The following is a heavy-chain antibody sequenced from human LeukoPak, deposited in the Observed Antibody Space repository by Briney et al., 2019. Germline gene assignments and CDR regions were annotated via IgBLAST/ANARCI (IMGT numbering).Heavy chain of an antibody. CDR3: ARGLRQGSAWSWGPKEKSYQYMDV. CDR2: INPRGST. J-gene: IGHJ6*04. V-gene: IGHV4-34*01. Sequence: PSETLSLTCGVSGGSFSSHYWTWIRQPPGKGLEWIVEINPRGSTNYNPSLESRVTVSADTSRNQLSLSLTSVTAADSAVYFCARGLRQGSAWSWGPKEKSYQYMDVWGTGTTVIVSS. D-gene: IGHD6-19*01. CDR1: GGSFSSHY.